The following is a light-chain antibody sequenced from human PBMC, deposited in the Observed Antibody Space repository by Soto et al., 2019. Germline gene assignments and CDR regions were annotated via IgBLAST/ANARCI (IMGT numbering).Light chain of an antibody. CDR1: QSVSNNY. CDR3: QQYGSTPYT. CDR2: GAS. V-gene: IGKV3-20*01. J-gene: IGKJ2*01. Sequence: EAVMTQSPGTLSLSPGERATLSCRASQSVSNNYLAWYQQRPGHAPRLLIYGASKRATGIPDKFSGSGSGTDFTLSVNRLEPEDVAVYYCQQYGSTPYTFGQGTKLEIE.